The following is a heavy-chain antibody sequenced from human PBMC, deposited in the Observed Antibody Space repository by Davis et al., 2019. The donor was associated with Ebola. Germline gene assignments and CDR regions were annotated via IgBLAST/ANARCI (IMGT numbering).Heavy chain of an antibody. CDR3: STEQRELRLYSYYMDV. V-gene: IGHV3-15*01. CDR2: IKSKSDGGTT. D-gene: IGHD6-25*01. Sequence: GASLKNSCAASECTFSEAWRNWVRQAPGKGLEWVGRIKSKSDGGTTDFAAPVKGRFTISRDDSKNTLYLQMNSLRTEDTAVYYCSTEQRELRLYSYYMDVWGKGTTVTVSS. CDR1: ECTFSEAW. J-gene: IGHJ6*03.